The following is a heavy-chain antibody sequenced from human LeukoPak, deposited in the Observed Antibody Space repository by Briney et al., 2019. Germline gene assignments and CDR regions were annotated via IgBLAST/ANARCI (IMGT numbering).Heavy chain of an antibody. Sequence: GRSLRLSCAASGFTFSSYGMHWVRQAPGKGLEWVATIWYDGSNKYYADSVKGRFTISRDNSKNTLYLQMKSLRAEDTAVYYCAREQRGAMMDVWGKGPTVTAS. CDR1: GFTFSSYG. V-gene: IGHV3-33*01. D-gene: IGHD3-10*01. CDR3: AREQRGAMMDV. CDR2: IWYDGSNK. J-gene: IGHJ6*03.